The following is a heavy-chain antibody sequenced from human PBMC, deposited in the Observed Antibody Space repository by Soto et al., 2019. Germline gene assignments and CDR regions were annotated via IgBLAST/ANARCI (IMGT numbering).Heavy chain of an antibody. V-gene: IGHV1-18*01. J-gene: IGHJ4*02. CDR2: FSTRNTDT. D-gene: IGHD3-22*01. CDR1: GYTFTAYG. Sequence: QVNLVQSGPEVKMPGASVKVSCKTSGYTFTAYGLAWLRQAPGQRPEWMGWFSTRNTDTTYEQKFQGRVTMTTDTSTPTTSMALRSLRPEDTAVYYCARELNTDSSAYYSFAYWGQGTLVTVSS. CDR3: ARELNTDSSAYYSFAY.